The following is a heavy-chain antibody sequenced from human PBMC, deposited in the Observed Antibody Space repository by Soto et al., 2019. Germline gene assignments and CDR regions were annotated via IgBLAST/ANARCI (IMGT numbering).Heavy chain of an antibody. CDR2: INPSGGAT. D-gene: IGHD3-10*01. CDR3: ARANYGSGTVFAAFDF. J-gene: IGHJ3*01. Sequence: GASVKVSCKTSGYPFTTYYSHWVRQAPGQGLEWMGTINPSGGATNFPQRFQGRVAMSRDTSTSTAYMHLSSLRSEDTAVYYCARANYGSGTVFAAFDFWGQGTMVTVSS. CDR1: GYPFTTYY. V-gene: IGHV1-46*01.